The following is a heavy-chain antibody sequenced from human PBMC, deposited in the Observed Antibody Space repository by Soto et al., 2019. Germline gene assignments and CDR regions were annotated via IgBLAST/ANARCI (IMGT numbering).Heavy chain of an antibody. J-gene: IGHJ4*02. D-gene: IGHD3-3*01. V-gene: IGHV1-46*01. CDR2: INPSGTST. CDR1: GDTFTSYY. CDR3: VGDFPGSGYCDY. Sequence: QVQLVQSGAEVKKPGASVKVSCRASGDTFTSYYVHWMRQAPGQGLEWIGLINPSGTSTNYAQKFRGRGTMSRDTSTSTVYMELSSLRSEDAALYYCVGDFPGSGYCDYWGQGTLVAVSS.